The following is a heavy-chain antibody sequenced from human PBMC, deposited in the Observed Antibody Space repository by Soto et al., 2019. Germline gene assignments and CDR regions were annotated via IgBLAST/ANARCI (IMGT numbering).Heavy chain of an antibody. CDR3: AREEGDSSSWYFDY. J-gene: IGHJ4*02. V-gene: IGHV6-1*01. CDR2: TYYRSKWNN. Sequence: PSQTLSLTCVISGDSVSSNSAAWNWVRQSPSRGLEWLGRTYYRSKWNNDYAVSVKRRITINPDTSKNQFSLQLNSVTPEDTAVYYCAREEGDSSSWYFDYSGQGTLVTVSS. CDR1: GDSVSSNSAA. D-gene: IGHD6-13*01.